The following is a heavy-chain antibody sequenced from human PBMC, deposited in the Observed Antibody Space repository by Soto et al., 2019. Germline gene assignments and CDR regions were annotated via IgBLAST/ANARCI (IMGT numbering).Heavy chain of an antibody. CDR1: GGSITSGGYY. Sequence: QVQLQESGPGLVKPSQTLSLTCTVSGGSITSGGYYWTWIRQHPGKGLEWIGYIYDSGTTYYNPSLESRVSISLDTSKNQFSLRLTSVTAADTAVYFCAREEFVTGSYRKIDYWGPGTLVTVSS. D-gene: IGHD1-26*01. CDR3: AREEFVTGSYRKIDY. J-gene: IGHJ4*02. V-gene: IGHV4-31*03. CDR2: IYDSGTT.